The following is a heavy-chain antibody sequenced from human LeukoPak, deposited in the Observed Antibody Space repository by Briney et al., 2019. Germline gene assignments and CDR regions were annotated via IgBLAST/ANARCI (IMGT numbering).Heavy chain of an antibody. CDR3: ARSRALRYFDWLLRD. V-gene: IGHV4-59*13. Sequence: PSETLSLTCTASGDSMNRFYWSWIRQPPGKGLVWIGYIYYSGSTNYNPSLKSRVTISIDTSKNQFSLKLSSVTAADTAVYYCARSRALRYFDWLLRDWGQGTLVTVSS. CDR2: IYYSGST. J-gene: IGHJ4*02. CDR1: GDSMNRFY. D-gene: IGHD3-9*01.